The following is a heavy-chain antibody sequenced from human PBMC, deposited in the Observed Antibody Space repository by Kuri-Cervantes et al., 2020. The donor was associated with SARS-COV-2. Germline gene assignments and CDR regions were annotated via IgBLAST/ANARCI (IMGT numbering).Heavy chain of an antibody. CDR1: GGSFSDYY. J-gene: IGHJ6*02. Sequence: GSLRLSCAVYGGSFSDYYWSWVRQPPGKGLEWIGEINHSGNTNYDPSLKSRVTISIDTSKNQFSLKLSSVTAADTAVYYCARARSSSSKYYYYYGMDVWGQGTTGTVSS. CDR2: INHSGNT. V-gene: IGHV4-34*01. D-gene: IGHD6-6*01. CDR3: ARARSSSSKYYYYYGMDV.